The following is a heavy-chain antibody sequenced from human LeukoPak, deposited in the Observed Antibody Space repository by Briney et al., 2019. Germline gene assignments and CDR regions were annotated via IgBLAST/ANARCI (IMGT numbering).Heavy chain of an antibody. D-gene: IGHD2-2*02. CDR3: TTAGHLIEVVPAAIANWFDP. V-gene: IGHV3-15*01. J-gene: IGHJ5*02. Sequence: PGGSLRLSCAASGFTFSNAWMSWVRQAPGKGLEWVGRIKSKTDGGTTDYAAPVKGRFTISRDDSKNTLYLQMNSLKTGDTAVYYCTTAGHLIEVVPAAIANWFDPWGQGTLVTVSS. CDR2: IKSKTDGGTT. CDR1: GFTFSNAW.